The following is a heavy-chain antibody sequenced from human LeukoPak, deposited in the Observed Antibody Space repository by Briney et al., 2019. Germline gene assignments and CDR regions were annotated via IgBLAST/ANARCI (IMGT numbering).Heavy chain of an antibody. CDR3: ARGGVNYDILTGYWGDAFDI. CDR1: GFTFNTYS. Sequence: GGSLRLSCAASGFTFNTYSMSWVRQAPGKGLEWISYISIRSSSTYYADSVKGRFTISRDNAKNSLYLQMSSLRDEDTAVYYCARGGVNYDILTGYWGDAFDIWGQGTMVTVSS. J-gene: IGHJ3*02. D-gene: IGHD3-9*01. V-gene: IGHV3-48*02. CDR2: ISIRSSST.